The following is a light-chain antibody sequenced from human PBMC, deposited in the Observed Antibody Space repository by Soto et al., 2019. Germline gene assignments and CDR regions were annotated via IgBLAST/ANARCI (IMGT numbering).Light chain of an antibody. Sequence: IALRQSPGTLSLSPGGRASLSCRGRPSVSSSYLASYQQKPRQAPRLLIYDASNRATSIPARFSGSVSGTDDTLTISSLEPEDYAVYYCQHFGGTPFTFGQGTRLEIK. CDR3: QHFGGTPFT. CDR2: DAS. J-gene: IGKJ5*01. V-gene: IGKV3-20*01. CDR1: PSVSSSY.